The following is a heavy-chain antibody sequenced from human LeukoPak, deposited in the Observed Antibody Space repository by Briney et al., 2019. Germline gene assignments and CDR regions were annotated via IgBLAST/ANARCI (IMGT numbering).Heavy chain of an antibody. Sequence: GASVKVSCKASGYTFTSYDINWVRQATGQGLEWMGWMNPISGNTGYAQKFQGRVTMTRNTSISTAYMELSSLRSEDTAVYYCAMGLERVHYDYVWGSYRSPNFDYWGQGTLVTVSS. CDR1: GYTFTSYD. CDR3: AMGLERVHYDYVWGSYRSPNFDY. D-gene: IGHD3-16*02. CDR2: MNPISGNT. V-gene: IGHV1-8*01. J-gene: IGHJ4*02.